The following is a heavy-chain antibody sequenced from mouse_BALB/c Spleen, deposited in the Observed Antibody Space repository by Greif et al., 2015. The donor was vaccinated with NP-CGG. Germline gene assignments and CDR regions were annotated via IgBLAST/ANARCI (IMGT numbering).Heavy chain of an antibody. CDR3: ARYDYLLYYFDY. Sequence: VQLQQSGPELVKPGASVKISCKASGYSFTGYFMNWVMQSHGKSLEWIGRINPYNGDTFYNQKFKGKATLTVDKSSSTAHMELRSLASEDSAVYYCARYDYLLYYFDYWGQGTTLTVSS. V-gene: IGHV1-20*02. D-gene: IGHD2-4*01. J-gene: IGHJ2*01. CDR2: INPYNGDT. CDR1: GYSFTGYF.